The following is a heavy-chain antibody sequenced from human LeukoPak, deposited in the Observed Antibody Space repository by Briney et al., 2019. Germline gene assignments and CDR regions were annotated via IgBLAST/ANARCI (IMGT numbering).Heavy chain of an antibody. CDR2: INHSGST. CDR3: ARGLIPYDY. D-gene: IGHD2-21*01. CDR1: GGSFSGYY. J-gene: IGHJ4*02. Sequence: SETLSLTCAVYGGSFSGYYWSWIRQPPGKGLEWIGEINHSGSTNYNPSLKSRVTISVDTSENQFSLKLSSVTAADTAVYYCARGLIPYDYWGQGTLVTVSS. V-gene: IGHV4-34*01.